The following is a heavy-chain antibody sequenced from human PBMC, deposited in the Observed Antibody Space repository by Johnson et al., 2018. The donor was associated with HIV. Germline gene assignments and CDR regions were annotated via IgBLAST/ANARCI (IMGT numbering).Heavy chain of an antibody. CDR3: AKGFRIAAAGGDDGFDI. V-gene: IGHV3-30*04. J-gene: IGHJ3*02. Sequence: QVQLVESGGGVVQPGRSLRLSCAASGFTFSSYAMHWVRQAPGKGLEWVAVIGYDGSDKYYADSVKGRVTISRDNSKNTVYLQMNSLRVEDTAIYYCAKGFRIAAAGGDDGFDIWGQGTMVTVSS. CDR1: GFTFSSYA. CDR2: IGYDGSDK. D-gene: IGHD6-13*01.